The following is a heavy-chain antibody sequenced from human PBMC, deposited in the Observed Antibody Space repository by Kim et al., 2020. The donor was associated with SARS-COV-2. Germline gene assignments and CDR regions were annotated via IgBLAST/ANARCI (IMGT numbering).Heavy chain of an antibody. D-gene: IGHD6-6*01. CDR1: GYSFTSNW. CDR3: ARRSRSVLYNYFDP. CDR2: MYPDTSEI. J-gene: IGHJ5*02. Sequence: GESLKISCKGSGYSFTSNWIGWVRLMPGKGLEWMGIMYPDTSEIYYSPSFQGRVTISADKSISTAYLQWSSLKASDTAIYYCARRSRSVLYNYFDPWGQGTQVTVSS. V-gene: IGHV5-51*01.